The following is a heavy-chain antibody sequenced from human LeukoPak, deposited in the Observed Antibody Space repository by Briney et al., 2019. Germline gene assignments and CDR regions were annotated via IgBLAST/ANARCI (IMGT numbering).Heavy chain of an antibody. CDR2: IYYSGST. J-gene: IGHJ4*02. V-gene: IGHV4-59*01. CDR3: ARSSYGRQVGNFDY. CDR1: GGSISSYY. D-gene: IGHD5-18*01. Sequence: SETLSLTCTVSGGSISSYYWSWIRQPPGKGLEWIGYIYYSGSTNYNPSLKSRVTISVDTSKNQFSLKLSSVTAADTAVHYCARSSYGRQVGNFDYWGQGTLVTVSS.